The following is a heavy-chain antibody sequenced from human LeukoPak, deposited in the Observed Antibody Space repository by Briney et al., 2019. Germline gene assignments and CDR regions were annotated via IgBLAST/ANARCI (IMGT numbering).Heavy chain of an antibody. J-gene: IGHJ4*02. CDR1: GFTFSSYV. Sequence: GGSLRLSCAASGFTFSSYVMTWARQAPGKGLAWVSTITGGGDYTYYVDSVKGRFTISRDNSKNTLYLQVNSLRAEDTAVYYCAKGIYTSTSYYDSWGQGTLVTVSS. V-gene: IGHV3-23*01. CDR3: AKGIYTSTSYYDS. D-gene: IGHD2-2*01. CDR2: ITGGGDYT.